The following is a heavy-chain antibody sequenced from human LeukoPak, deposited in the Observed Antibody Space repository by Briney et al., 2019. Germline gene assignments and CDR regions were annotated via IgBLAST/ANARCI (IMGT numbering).Heavy chain of an antibody. J-gene: IGHJ4*02. CDR2: IGGSGDNT. Sequence: PGGSLRLSCAASGFTFSSYAMSWVRQAPGKGLEWVSTIGGSGDNTYYADSVKGRFTISRDNSKNTLCLQMNSLRAEDTALYYCTVQGSSGRDFWGQGTLVTVSS. D-gene: IGHD6-25*01. V-gene: IGHV3-23*01. CDR1: GFTFSSYA. CDR3: TVQGSSGRDF.